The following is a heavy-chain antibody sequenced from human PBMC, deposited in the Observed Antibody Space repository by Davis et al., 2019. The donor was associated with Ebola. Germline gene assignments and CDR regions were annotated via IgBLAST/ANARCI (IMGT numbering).Heavy chain of an antibody. CDR3: AKVPPPTTVTTGWFDP. CDR2: ISVRSIT. J-gene: IGHJ5*02. CDR1: GFIFSSYA. V-gene: IGHV3-23*01. Sequence: GESLKTPCAASGFIFSSYAMSWVRQAPGKGLEWVSSISVRSITYHADSVKGRFTISRDNSKNTLYLQMNSLRAEDTAVYYCAKVPPPTTVTTGWFDPWGQGTLVTVSS. D-gene: IGHD4-17*01.